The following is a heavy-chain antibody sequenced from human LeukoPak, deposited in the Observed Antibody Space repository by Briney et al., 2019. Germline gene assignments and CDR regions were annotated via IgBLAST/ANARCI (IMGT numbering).Heavy chain of an antibody. V-gene: IGHV3-7*01. CDR1: GFAFSGYW. CDR2: IRQDGNDK. D-gene: IGHD6-25*01. Sequence: GSLRLSCEASGFAFSGYWMSWVRQAPGKGLEWVANIRQDGNDKQYVDAVKGRFTISRDNAKNSLYLQADSLRAEDSAVYFCVRSSRGTSPVYWGQGTLVTVSS. J-gene: IGHJ4*02. CDR3: VRSSRGTSPVY.